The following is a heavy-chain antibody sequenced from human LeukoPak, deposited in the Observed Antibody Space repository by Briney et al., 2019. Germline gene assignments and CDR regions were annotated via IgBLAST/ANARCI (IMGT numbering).Heavy chain of an antibody. CDR1: GGSISYYY. Sequence: PSETLSLTCTASGGSISYYYWSWIRQPPGKGLEWIGYIYDSGKTFYNPSLKSRVDISLDTSKNQFSLNLSAVTAADTGVYYCARANHYDVWRFFDIWGRGTLVAVSS. J-gene: IGHJ2*01. V-gene: IGHV4-59*12. CDR2: IYDSGKT. D-gene: IGHD3-22*01. CDR3: ARANHYDVWRFFDI.